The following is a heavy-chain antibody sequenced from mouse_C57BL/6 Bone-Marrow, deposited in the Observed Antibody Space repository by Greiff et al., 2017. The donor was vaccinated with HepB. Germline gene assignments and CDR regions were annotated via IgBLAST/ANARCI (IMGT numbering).Heavy chain of an antibody. CDR3: TTLTTEDY. V-gene: IGHV14-4*01. D-gene: IGHD2-1*01. Sequence: EVQLQQSGAELVRPGASVKLSCTASGFNIKDDYMHRVKQRPEQGLEWIGWIDPENGDTEYASKFQGKATITADTSSNTAYLQLSSLTSEDTAVYYCTTLTTEDYWGQGTSVTVSS. CDR1: GFNIKDDY. CDR2: IDPENGDT. J-gene: IGHJ4*01.